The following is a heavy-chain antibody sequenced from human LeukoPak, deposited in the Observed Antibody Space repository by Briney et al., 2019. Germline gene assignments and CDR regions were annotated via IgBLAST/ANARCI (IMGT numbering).Heavy chain of an antibody. D-gene: IGHD2-15*01. CDR3: ARVGYCSGGSCYWAADAFDI. CDR1: GYTFTSYY. Sequence: ASVKVSCKASGYTFTSYYMHWVRQAPGQGLEWMGWINPNSGGTNYAQKFQGRVTMTRDTSISTAYMELSRLRSDDTAVYYCARVGYCSGGSCYWAADAFDIWGQGTMVTVSS. J-gene: IGHJ3*02. V-gene: IGHV1-2*02. CDR2: INPNSGGT.